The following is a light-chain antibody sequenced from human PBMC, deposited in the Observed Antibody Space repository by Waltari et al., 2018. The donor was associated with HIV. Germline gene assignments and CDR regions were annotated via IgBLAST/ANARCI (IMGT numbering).Light chain of an antibody. Sequence: NFMLTQPHSVSGSAGKTVTISCTRDSGGIGSNLVPWFQQRPGSSPRTLIFEDNQRPSGVSDRFSASIDSSSNSASLTISGLKTEDEGHYYCQSYDTKTHWVFGGGSKLTVL. CDR3: QSYDTKTHWV. CDR1: SGGIGSNL. V-gene: IGLV6-57*01. J-gene: IGLJ3*02. CDR2: EDN.